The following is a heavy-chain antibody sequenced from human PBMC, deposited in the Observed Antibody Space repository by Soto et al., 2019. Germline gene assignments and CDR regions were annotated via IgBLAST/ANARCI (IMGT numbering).Heavy chain of an antibody. CDR2: IIPIFGTA. CDR3: ASRITMVRGVITYYYYHYRMEV. CDR1: GCTFSSYA. Sequence: SVKVSCKASGCTFSSYAISWVRQAPGQGLEWMGGIIPIFGTANYAQKFQGRVTITADKSTSTAYMELSSLRSEDTAVYYCASRITMVRGVITYYYYHYRMEVWGESTRVRVSS. V-gene: IGHV1-69*06. D-gene: IGHD3-10*01. J-gene: IGHJ6*01.